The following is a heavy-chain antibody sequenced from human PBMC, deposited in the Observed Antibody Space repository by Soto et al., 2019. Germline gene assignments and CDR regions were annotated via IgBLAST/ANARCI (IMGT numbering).Heavy chain of an antibody. V-gene: IGHV3-64D*06. J-gene: IGHJ5*02. D-gene: IGHD4-17*01. CDR1: RFTFSMFL. CDR3: VHPRSTVQIPPT. CDR2: ISSNGDST. Sequence: SDGSLRLSCSASRFTFSMFLMHWVRLAPGKGLEYVSGISSNGDSTYYADSVKGRFTISRDNSKNTLYLQMSSLRAVDTAVYYCVHPRSTVQIPPTWGQGTLVTVSS.